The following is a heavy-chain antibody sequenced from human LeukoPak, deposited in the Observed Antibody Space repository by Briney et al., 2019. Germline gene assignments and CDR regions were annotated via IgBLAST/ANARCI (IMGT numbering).Heavy chain of an antibody. CDR1: GFIFSNYA. CDR3: AKSKEDCCGSFDP. J-gene: IGHJ5*02. D-gene: IGHD2-15*01. V-gene: IGHV3-23*01. Sequence: PGGSLRLSCAASGFIFSNYAMSWVRQSPGKGLEWVSAISASTSTTYYADSVRGRFTISRDISKNTLYLQMNSLRVEDTAVYYCAKSKEDCCGSFDPWGQGTLVTVSS. CDR2: ISASTSTT.